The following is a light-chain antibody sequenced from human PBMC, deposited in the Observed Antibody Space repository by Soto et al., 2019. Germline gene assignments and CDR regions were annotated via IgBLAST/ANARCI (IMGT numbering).Light chain of an antibody. CDR3: QQYGGSRWT. Sequence: EIVLTQSPGTLSLSPGERATLSCRASQSVSSTYVAWYQQKPGQAPRLLIYGASNRATGIPDRFSGSGSGTDFTLTISRLETEDFAVYYCQQYGGSRWTFGQGTRVDI. V-gene: IGKV3-20*01. CDR2: GAS. J-gene: IGKJ1*01. CDR1: QSVSSTY.